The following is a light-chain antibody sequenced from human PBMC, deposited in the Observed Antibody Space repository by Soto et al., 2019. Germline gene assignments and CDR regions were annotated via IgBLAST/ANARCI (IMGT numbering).Light chain of an antibody. CDR3: SSYTSSSPL. CDR2: EVS. CDR1: SSDVGSYTY. J-gene: IGLJ1*01. V-gene: IGLV2-14*01. Sequence: QSALTQPASVSGSPGQSITISCTGTSSDVGSYTYVSWYQQHPGKAPKLMMYEVSDRPSGISSRFSGSKSGNTASLTISGLQTEDEADYYCSSYTSSSPLFGTGTKVTVL.